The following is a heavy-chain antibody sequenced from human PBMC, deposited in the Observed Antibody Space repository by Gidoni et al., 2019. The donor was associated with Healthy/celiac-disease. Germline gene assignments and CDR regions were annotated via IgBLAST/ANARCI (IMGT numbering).Heavy chain of an antibody. J-gene: IGHJ2*01. V-gene: IGHV3-30-3*01. CDR2: ISYDGSNK. Sequence: GFTFSSYAMHWVRQAPGKGLEWVAVISYDGSNKYYADSVKGRFTISRDNSKNTLYLQMNSLRAEDTAVYYCARVGVLDGSGDGYFDLWGRGTLVTVSS. CDR1: GFTFSSYA. D-gene: IGHD4-17*01. CDR3: ARVGVLDGSGDGYFDL.